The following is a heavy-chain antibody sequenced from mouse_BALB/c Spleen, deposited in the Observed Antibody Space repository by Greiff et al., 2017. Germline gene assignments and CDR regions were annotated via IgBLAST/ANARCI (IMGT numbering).Heavy chain of an antibody. J-gene: IGHJ2*01. CDR1: GFSLTSYG. CDR3: ARDDDGYTLFDY. Sequence: VKLQESGPGLVAPSQSLSITCTVSGFSLTSYGVHWVRQPPGKGLEWLGVIWAGGSTNYNSALMSRLSISKDNSKSQVFLKMNSLQTDDTAMYYCARDDDGYTLFDYWGQGTTLTVAS. D-gene: IGHD2-3*01. CDR2: IWAGGST. V-gene: IGHV2-9*02.